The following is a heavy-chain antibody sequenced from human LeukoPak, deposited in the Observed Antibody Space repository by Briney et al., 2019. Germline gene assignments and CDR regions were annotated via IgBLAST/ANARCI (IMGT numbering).Heavy chain of an antibody. CDR2: ITGSDDST. CDR1: GFTFSSYA. V-gene: IGHV3-23*01. Sequence: PGGSLRLSCAASGFTFSSYAMNWVRQAPGKGLEWVSAITGSDDSTYYADSVKGRFTISRDNSKNTLYLQMNSLRDEDTAVYYCAKSLYYYYYMDVWGKGTTVTVSS. J-gene: IGHJ6*03. CDR3: AKSLYYYYYMDV.